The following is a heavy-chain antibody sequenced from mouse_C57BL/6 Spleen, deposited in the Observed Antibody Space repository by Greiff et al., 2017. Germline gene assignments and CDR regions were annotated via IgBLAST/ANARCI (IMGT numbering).Heavy chain of an antibody. Sequence: QVQLQQSGAELVRPGASVKLSCKASGYTFTDYYINWVKQRPGQGLEWIARIYPGSGNTYYNEKFKGKATLTAEKSSSTAYMQLSSLTSEDSAVYFCARSLYGNPFAYWGQGTLVTVSA. CDR1: GYTFTDYY. D-gene: IGHD2-10*02. CDR2: IYPGSGNT. CDR3: ARSLYGNPFAY. V-gene: IGHV1-76*01. J-gene: IGHJ3*01.